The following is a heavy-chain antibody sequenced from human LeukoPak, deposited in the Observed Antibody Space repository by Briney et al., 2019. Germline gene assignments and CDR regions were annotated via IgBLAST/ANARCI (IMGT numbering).Heavy chain of an antibody. J-gene: IGHJ4*02. CDR3: AKDGFGGRRFFDY. D-gene: IGHD3-16*01. CDR1: GFTFSSYA. V-gene: IGHV3-23*01. CDR2: ISDSGSST. Sequence: PGGSLRLSCAASGFTFSSYAMSWVRQAPGKGLEWVSAISDSGSSTYDADSVKGRFSISRDNSKNTLHLQMNSLRAEDTAVYYCAKDGFGGRRFFDYWGQGTLVTVSS.